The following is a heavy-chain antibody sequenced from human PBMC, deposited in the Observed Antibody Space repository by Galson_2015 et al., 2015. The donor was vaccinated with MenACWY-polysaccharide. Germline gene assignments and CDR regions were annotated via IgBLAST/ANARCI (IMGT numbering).Heavy chain of an antibody. Sequence: TCTVSGDSLSSGRYYWSWIRQPAGQGLEWIGRIYTSGSTKYNPSLKSRVTMSVDTSKSQFSLKLSSVTAADTAVYYCARGGGGLGSYYNVFWDQGTLVTVSS. V-gene: IGHV4-61*02. J-gene: IGHJ4*02. CDR2: IYTSGST. CDR1: GDSLSSGRYY. CDR3: ARGGGGLGSYYNVF. D-gene: IGHD3-10*01.